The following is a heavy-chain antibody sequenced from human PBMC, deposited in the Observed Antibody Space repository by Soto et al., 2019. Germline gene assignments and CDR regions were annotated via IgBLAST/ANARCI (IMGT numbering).Heavy chain of an antibody. CDR1: GGTCSSYA. D-gene: IGHD2-2*01. Sequence: ASVKVSCKASGGTCSSYAISWVRQAPGQGLEWMGGLIPIFRTANYAQKFQGRVTITADESTSTAYMELSSLRSEDTAVYYCARSQVGVVPAAGRIGYYYYGMDVWGQGSTVTVSS. CDR2: LIPIFRTA. J-gene: IGHJ6*02. V-gene: IGHV1-69*13. CDR3: ARSQVGVVPAAGRIGYYYYGMDV.